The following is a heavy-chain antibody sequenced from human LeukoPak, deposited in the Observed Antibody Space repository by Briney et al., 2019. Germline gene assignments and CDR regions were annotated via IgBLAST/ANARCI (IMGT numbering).Heavy chain of an antibody. CDR1: GYSISSGYY. CDR2: IYHSGST. J-gene: IGHJ3*02. Sequence: SETLSLTCTVSGYSISSGYYWGWIRQPPGKGLEWIGSIYHSGSTYYNPSLKSRVTISVDTSKNQFSLKLSSVTAADTAVYYCATHIYDSSGYEAFDIWGQGTMVTVSS. V-gene: IGHV4-38-2*02. CDR3: ATHIYDSSGYEAFDI. D-gene: IGHD3-22*01.